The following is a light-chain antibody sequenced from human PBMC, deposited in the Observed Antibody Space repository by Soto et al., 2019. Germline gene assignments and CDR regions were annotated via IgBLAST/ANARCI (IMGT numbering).Light chain of an antibody. Sequence: QSALTQPASVSGSPGQSITISCSGTSSDVGSYNLVSWYQQHPGKAPKLMIYEGSRWPSGVSNRFSVSKSGNTASRTISGLQAEDEAYYYCCSYAGSDSYVVFGGGTKVTVL. CDR2: EGS. CDR3: CSYAGSDSYVV. CDR1: SSDVGSYNL. J-gene: IGLJ2*01. V-gene: IGLV2-23*01.